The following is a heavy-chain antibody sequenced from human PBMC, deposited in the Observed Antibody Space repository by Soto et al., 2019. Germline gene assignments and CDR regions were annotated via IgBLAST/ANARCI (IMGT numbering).Heavy chain of an antibody. Sequence: QLQLQESGPGLVKPSETLSLTCTVSGGSISSSSYYWGWIRQPPGKGLEWVGTIYYSGRTYYNPSLKTPGPISVDTSKNQFSLKMSSVTAADTAVYHCATVTTFWYFELWGRGSLVTVSS. CDR1: GGSISSSSYY. V-gene: IGHV4-39*01. CDR2: IYYSGRT. CDR3: ATVTTFWYFEL. J-gene: IGHJ2*01. D-gene: IGHD4-17*01.